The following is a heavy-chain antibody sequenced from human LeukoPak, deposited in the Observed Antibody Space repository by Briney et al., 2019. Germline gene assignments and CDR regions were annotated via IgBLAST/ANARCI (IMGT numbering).Heavy chain of an antibody. Sequence: ASVKVSCKASGYTFTSYGISWVRQAPGQGLEWMGWISAYNGNTNYAQKFQGRVTMTEDTSTDTAYMELSSLRSEDTAVYYCALKNQGAFDIWGQGTMVTVSS. J-gene: IGHJ3*02. CDR3: ALKNQGAFDI. CDR1: GYTFTSYG. V-gene: IGHV1-18*01. CDR2: ISAYNGNT.